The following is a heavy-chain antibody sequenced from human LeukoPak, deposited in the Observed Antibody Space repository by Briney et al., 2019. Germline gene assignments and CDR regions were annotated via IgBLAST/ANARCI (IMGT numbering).Heavy chain of an antibody. V-gene: IGHV3-23*01. Sequence: GGSLRLSCAASGFTFSSYAMSWVRQAPGKGLEWVSAISGSGGSTYYADSVKGRFTTSRDNAKNSLDLQMNRLRAEDTAVYYCARGHIGMDVWGKGTTVTVSS. CDR2: ISGSGGST. CDR3: ARGHIGMDV. J-gene: IGHJ6*04. CDR1: GFTFSSYA. D-gene: IGHD5-12*01.